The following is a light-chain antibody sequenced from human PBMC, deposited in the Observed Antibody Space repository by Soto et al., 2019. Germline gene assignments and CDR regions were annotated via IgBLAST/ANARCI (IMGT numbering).Light chain of an antibody. CDR2: ATS. CDR1: QSISIL. Sequence: DIHLTQSPSTLSASVGDRVTITCRASQSISILLAWYQQKPGKAPNLLIYATSTLETGVSSRLSGSGSGTEFTLTLSSLQPDDSATYYCQHYNDFSWTFGQGTKVEIK. V-gene: IGKV1-5*03. J-gene: IGKJ1*01. CDR3: QHYNDFSWT.